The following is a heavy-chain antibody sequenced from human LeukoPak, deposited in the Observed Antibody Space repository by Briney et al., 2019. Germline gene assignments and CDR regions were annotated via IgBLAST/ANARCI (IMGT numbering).Heavy chain of an antibody. J-gene: IGHJ6*03. Sequence: GGSLRLSCAASGFTFSSYSMNWVRQAPGKWLEWVSSISSSSSYIYYADSVKGRFTISRDNAKNSLYLQMNSLRAEDTAVYYCARGVLWDFWSGYYYYYYYMDVWGKGTTVTVSS. V-gene: IGHV3-21*01. CDR3: ARGVLWDFWSGYYYYYYYMDV. D-gene: IGHD3-3*01. CDR2: ISSSSSYI. CDR1: GFTFSSYS.